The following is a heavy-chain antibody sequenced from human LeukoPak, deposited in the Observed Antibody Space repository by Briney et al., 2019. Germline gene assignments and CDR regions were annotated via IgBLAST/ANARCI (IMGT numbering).Heavy chain of an antibody. Sequence: GGSLRLSCAASGFTFSSHGMHWVRQAPGKGLEWVAFIRYDGTNKYYADSMKGRFNISRDNFKNTLYLQMNNLRAEDTAVYYCAKDNYYGDYEVTSIFGVDWGQGTLVTVSS. CDR2: IRYDGTNK. D-gene: IGHD4-17*01. CDR1: GFTFSSHG. V-gene: IGHV3-30*02. J-gene: IGHJ4*02. CDR3: AKDNYYGDYEVTSIFGVD.